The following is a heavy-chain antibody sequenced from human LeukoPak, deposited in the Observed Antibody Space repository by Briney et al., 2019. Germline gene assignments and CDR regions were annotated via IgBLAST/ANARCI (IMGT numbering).Heavy chain of an antibody. D-gene: IGHD1-26*01. CDR2: FDPEDGET. Sequence: ASVKVSCKGSGYTLTELSMHWVRQAPGKGLEWMGGFDPEDGETIYAQKFQGRVTMTEDTSTDTAYMELSSLRSEDTAVYYCATVLGGSYVVYFDYWGQGTLVTVSS. V-gene: IGHV1-24*01. CDR1: GYTLTELS. J-gene: IGHJ4*02. CDR3: ATVLGGSYVVYFDY.